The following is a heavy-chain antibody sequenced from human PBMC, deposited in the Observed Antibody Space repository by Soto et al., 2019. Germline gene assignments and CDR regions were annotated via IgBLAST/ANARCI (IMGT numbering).Heavy chain of an antibody. Sequence: GGPLRLSCAAFGFTFSSYAMHWVRQAPGKGLKWVAVISYDGSTKYYADSVKGRFTISRDNSKNTLYLQMNSLRAEDTAVFYYARDQDTAKVSTAGDYWGQGTLVTVSS. CDR3: ARDQDTAKVSTAGDY. V-gene: IGHV3-30-3*01. CDR1: GFTFSSYA. CDR2: ISYDGSTK. J-gene: IGHJ4*02. D-gene: IGHD5-18*01.